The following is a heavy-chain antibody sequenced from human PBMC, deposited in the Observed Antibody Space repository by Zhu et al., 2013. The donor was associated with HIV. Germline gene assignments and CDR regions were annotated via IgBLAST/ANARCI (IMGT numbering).Heavy chain of an antibody. J-gene: IGHJ5*02. CDR1: GYTFTGYY. V-gene: IGHV1-2*02. Sequence: QVQLVQSGAEVKKPGASVKVSCKASGYTFTGYYMHWVRQAPGQGLEWMGWINPNSGGTNYAQKFQGRVTMTRDTSISTAYMELSRLRSDDTAVYYCARAGPDIVATAYNWFDPWGQGTLVTVSS. CDR2: INPNSGGT. CDR3: ARAGPDIVATAYNWFDP. D-gene: IGHD5-12*01.